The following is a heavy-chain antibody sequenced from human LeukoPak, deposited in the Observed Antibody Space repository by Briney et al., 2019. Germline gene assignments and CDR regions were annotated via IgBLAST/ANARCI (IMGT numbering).Heavy chain of an antibody. CDR1: GFTFSSYY. D-gene: IGHD3-3*01. V-gene: IGHV3-7*01. CDR3: ARDMYYDFWSGHDDY. J-gene: IGHJ4*02. Sequence: WGSLRLSCAASGFTFSSYYMSWVRQAPGKGLEWVANIKQDGSEKYYVDSVKGRFTISRDNAKNLLYMQRNSLRAEDTAVYYCARDMYYDFWSGHDDYWGQGTLVTVSS. CDR2: IKQDGSEK.